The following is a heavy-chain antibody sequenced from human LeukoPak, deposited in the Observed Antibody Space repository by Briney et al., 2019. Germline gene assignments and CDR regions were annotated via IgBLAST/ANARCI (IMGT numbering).Heavy chain of an antibody. V-gene: IGHV3-23*01. CDR2: ISGSGGST. CDR1: GFTFRSYA. J-gene: IGHJ4*02. D-gene: IGHD3-9*01. CDR3: AKVHYDILTGYPDY. Sequence: QPGGSLRLSCAASGFTFRSYAMSWVRQAPGKGLEWVSAISGSGGSTYYADSVKGRFTISRDNSKNTLYLQMNSLRAEDTAVYYCAKVHYDILTGYPDYWGQGTLVTVSS.